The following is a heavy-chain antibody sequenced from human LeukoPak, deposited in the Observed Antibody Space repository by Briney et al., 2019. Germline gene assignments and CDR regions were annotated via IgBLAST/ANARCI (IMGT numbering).Heavy chain of an antibody. Sequence: GGSLRLSCVASGFTFSDYHMSWIRQAPGKGLEWVSYISSSGSTIYYADSVKGRFTISRDNAKNSLYLQMNSLRAEDTAVYYCARDREYDILTGYFHYHYGMDVWGQGTTVTVSS. J-gene: IGHJ6*02. V-gene: IGHV3-11*01. CDR2: ISSSGSTI. CDR1: GFTFSDYH. CDR3: ARDREYDILTGYFHYHYGMDV. D-gene: IGHD3-9*01.